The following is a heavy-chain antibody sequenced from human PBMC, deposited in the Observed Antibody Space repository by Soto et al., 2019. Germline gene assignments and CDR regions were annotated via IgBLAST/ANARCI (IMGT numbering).Heavy chain of an antibody. J-gene: IGHJ6*02. CDR3: ARGDKGDVYRYGPYPYYYCSMDV. D-gene: IGHD5-18*01. V-gene: IGHV3-53*01. CDR1: GFTVSDNY. Sequence: GGSLRLSCEAPGFTVSDNYMTWVRQAPGKGLEWVSLIYSDVYSAGTTYYADSVKGRFTIFRDNSKNTLYLQMDSLRAEDTAVYYCARGDKGDVYRYGPYPYYYCSMDVWGQGTTVTGSS. CDR2: IYSDVYSAGTT.